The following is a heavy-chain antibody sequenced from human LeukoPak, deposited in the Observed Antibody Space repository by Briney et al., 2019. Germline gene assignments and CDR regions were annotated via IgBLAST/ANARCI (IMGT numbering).Heavy chain of an antibody. D-gene: IGHD1-26*01. Sequence: SETLSLTCTVSGGSISSSSYYWGWIRQPPGKGLEWIGSIYYSGSTYYNPSLKSRVTISVDTSKNQFSLKLSSVTAADTAVYYCARDKGSAPFDYWGQGTLVTVSS. CDR3: ARDKGSAPFDY. CDR1: GGSISSSSYY. J-gene: IGHJ4*02. CDR2: IYYSGST. V-gene: IGHV4-39*07.